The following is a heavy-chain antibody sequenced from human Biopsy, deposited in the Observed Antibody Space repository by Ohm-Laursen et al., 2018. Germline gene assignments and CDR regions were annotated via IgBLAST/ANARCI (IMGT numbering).Heavy chain of an antibody. Sequence: SDTLSLTCTVSGGSISSGGYYWGSLRQHPGKGLAWIGHMYYSGSTYYNPSLKSRITISVDTSKNQFSLKLSSVTAADTAVYYCAGLVTGFIDPWGQGTLVTVSS. J-gene: IGHJ5*02. CDR2: MYYSGST. CDR3: AGLVTGFIDP. V-gene: IGHV4-31*03. CDR1: GGSISSGGYY. D-gene: IGHD3-9*01.